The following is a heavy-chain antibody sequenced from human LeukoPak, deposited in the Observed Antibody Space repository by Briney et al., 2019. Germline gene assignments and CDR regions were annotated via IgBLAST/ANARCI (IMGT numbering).Heavy chain of an antibody. CDR2: ISTYSGNT. CDR1: GYAFISHG. J-gene: IGHJ6*03. Sequence: GASVKVSCKASGYAFISHGITWVRQAPGLGLEWMGWISTYSGNTHYAQKFQGRVTLSKDTSTTTAYLELRSLGSDDTAVYYCARDLAVLGVVFTSHMDVWGKGTPVTVSS. V-gene: IGHV1-18*01. CDR3: ARDLAVLGVVFTSHMDV. D-gene: IGHD3-3*01.